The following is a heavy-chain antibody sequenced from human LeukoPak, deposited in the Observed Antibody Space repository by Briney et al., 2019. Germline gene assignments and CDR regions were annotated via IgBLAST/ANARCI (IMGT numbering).Heavy chain of an antibody. V-gene: IGHV4-4*07. CDR1: GGSISSYY. D-gene: IGHD4-11*01. J-gene: IGHJ5*02. CDR2: IYTSGST. CDR3: ARDYSNYVVWFDP. Sequence: SETLSLTCTVSGGSISSYYWIWIRQAAGKGLEWIGRIYTSGSTNYNPSLRSRVAISVDKSKNQFSLKLSSVTAADTAVYYCARDYSNYVVWFDPWGQGTLVTVSS.